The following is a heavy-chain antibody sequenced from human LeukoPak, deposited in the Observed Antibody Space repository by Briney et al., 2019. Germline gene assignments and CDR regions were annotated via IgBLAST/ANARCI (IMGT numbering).Heavy chain of an antibody. CDR2: IIPIFGTA. D-gene: IGHD3-22*01. CDR3: ARELGYYYDSSGYPNWFDP. J-gene: IGHJ5*02. CDR1: GGTFSSYA. Sequence: ASVKVSCKASGGTFSSYAISWVRQAPGQGLEWMGGIIPIFGTANYAQKFQGRVTITADESTSTVYMELSSLRSEDTAVYYCARELGYYYDSSGYPNWFDPWGQGTLVTVSS. V-gene: IGHV1-69*13.